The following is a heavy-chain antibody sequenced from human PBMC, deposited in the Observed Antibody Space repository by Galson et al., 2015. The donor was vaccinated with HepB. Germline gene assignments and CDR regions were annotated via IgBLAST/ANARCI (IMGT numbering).Heavy chain of an antibody. D-gene: IGHD3-22*01. V-gene: IGHV1-18*01. CDR2: ISAYNGNT. CDR1: GYTFTSYG. CDR3: ARGARITMIVVVPDAFDI. Sequence: SVKVSCKASGYTFTSYGISWVRQAPGQGLGWMGWISAYNGNTNYAQKLQGRVTMTTDTSTSTAYMELRSLRSDDTAVYYCARGARITMIVVVPDAFDIWGQGTMVTVSS. J-gene: IGHJ3*02.